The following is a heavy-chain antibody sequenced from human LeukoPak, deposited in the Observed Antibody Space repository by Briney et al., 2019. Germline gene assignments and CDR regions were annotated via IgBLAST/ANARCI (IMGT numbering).Heavy chain of an antibody. CDR2: ISGYKSVT. V-gene: IGHV1-18*04. CDR3: ARDEAVSVWLGRIESFHV. D-gene: IGHD3-10*01. J-gene: IGHJ3*01. CDR1: GYRFSNFG. Sequence: ASVKVSCKASGYRFSNFGITWVRQAPGQGLEWLGWISGYKSVTKYAQNFQGRVTMTTDTSTSTAYMELGSLRSDDTAVYYCARDEAVSVWLGRIESFHVWGPGTMVIVSS.